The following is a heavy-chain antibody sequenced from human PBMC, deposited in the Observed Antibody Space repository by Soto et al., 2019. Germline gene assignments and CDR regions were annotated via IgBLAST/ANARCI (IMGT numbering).Heavy chain of an antibody. CDR1: GFNFNNSG. J-gene: IGHJ6*02. V-gene: IGHV3-30*18. CDR3: VKDRVPGAYGNYYGMDV. D-gene: IGHD5-12*01. CDR2: ISYDGSDK. Sequence: PVGSRRLSCRVSGFNFNNSGMHWVRQTPGKGLEWMAVISYDGSDKYYADSVKGRVIISRDNSKNTLNLEMNSLRAEDTAIYYCVKDRVPGAYGNYYGMDVWGQGTTVTVSS.